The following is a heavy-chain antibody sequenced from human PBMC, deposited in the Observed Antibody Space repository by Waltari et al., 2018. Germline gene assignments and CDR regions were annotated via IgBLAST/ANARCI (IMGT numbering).Heavy chain of an antibody. CDR2: ISPIYGTP. V-gene: IGHV1-69*12. Sequence: QVHLVQSGAEVRKPGSSVKVSCEASGGTFGTYAISWVRQAPGQGLEWMGGISPIYGTPNFAKKFQGRVNVAADELTTTAYMELSSLRSDDTAVYYCAKRIVGGPFDVWGQGTMVTVSS. CDR1: GGTFGTYA. D-gene: IGHD1-26*01. J-gene: IGHJ3*01. CDR3: AKRIVGGPFDV.